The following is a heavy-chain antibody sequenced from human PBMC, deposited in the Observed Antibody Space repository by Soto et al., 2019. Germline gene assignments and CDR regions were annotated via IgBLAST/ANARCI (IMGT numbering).Heavy chain of an antibody. CDR1: GGSFSGYY. Sequence: QVQLQQWGAGLLKPSETLSLTCAVYGGSFSGYYWSWIRQPPGKGLEWIGEINHSGSTNYNPSLKSRVTISVDTSKNQCALKLSSVTAADTAVYYCARGWLAGGWFDPWGQGTLVTVSS. V-gene: IGHV4-34*01. J-gene: IGHJ5*02. CDR3: ARGWLAGGWFDP. CDR2: INHSGST. D-gene: IGHD3-9*01.